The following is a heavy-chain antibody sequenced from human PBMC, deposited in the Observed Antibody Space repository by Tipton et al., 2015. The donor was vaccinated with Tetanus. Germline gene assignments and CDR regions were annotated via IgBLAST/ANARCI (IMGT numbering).Heavy chain of an antibody. J-gene: IGHJ4*02. V-gene: IGHV4-59*01. D-gene: IGHD1/OR15-1a*01. Sequence: TLSLTCAGSGVSISSYYWSWIRQSPGKGLEWIGYIFYAGSTNSNPSLKSRVTISVDKAKNQFSLKLTSVTAADTAVYYCARANNEYPKKGPFDYWGQGARVIVSS. CDR3: ARANNEYPKKGPFDY. CDR2: IFYAGST. CDR1: GVSISSYY.